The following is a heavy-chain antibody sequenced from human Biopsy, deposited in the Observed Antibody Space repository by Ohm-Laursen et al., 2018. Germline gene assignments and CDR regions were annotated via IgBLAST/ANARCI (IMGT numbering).Heavy chain of an antibody. J-gene: IGHJ4*02. D-gene: IGHD3-16*01. V-gene: IGHV4-59*11. CDR3: TRVRTFGGVSGGYYFDS. Sequence: TLSLTCPVSGGSFTGHYWSWIRQPPGKGLEWIGHLSYTGYTSYNASLKSRVTISVDTSRNHFSLRLSSLTAADTAVYYCTRVRTFGGVSGGYYFDSWGQGILVTVSS. CDR2: LSYTGYT. CDR1: GGSFTGHY.